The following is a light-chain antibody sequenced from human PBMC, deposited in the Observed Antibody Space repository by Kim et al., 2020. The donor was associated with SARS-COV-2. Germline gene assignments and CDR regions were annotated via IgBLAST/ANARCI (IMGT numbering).Light chain of an antibody. Sequence: GQSITISCTGTSSDVGGYNLVSWYQQHPGKAPKLMIYDVSKRPSGVSNRFSGSKSGNTASLTISGLQAEDEADYYCSSYTSSSTVVFGGGTQLTVL. CDR2: DVS. J-gene: IGLJ2*01. CDR3: SSYTSSSTVV. V-gene: IGLV2-14*02. CDR1: SSDVGGYNL.